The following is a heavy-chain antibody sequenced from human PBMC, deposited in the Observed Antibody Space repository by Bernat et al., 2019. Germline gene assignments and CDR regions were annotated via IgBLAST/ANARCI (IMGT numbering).Heavy chain of an antibody. CDR3: ARDLPRPDDYDYYGMDV. V-gene: IGHV3-66*02. CDR1: GFTVSSNY. CDR2: IYSGGST. D-gene: IGHD5-24*01. Sequence: EVQLVESGGGLVQPGGSLRLSCAASGFTVSSNYMSWVRQAPGKGLEWVSVIYSGGSTYYADSVKGRFTISRDNSKNTLYLQMNSLRAEDTAVYYCARDLPRPDDYDYYGMDVWGQGTTVTVSS. J-gene: IGHJ6*02.